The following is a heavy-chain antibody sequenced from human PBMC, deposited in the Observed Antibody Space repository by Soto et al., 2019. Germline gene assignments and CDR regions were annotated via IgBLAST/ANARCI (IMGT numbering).Heavy chain of an antibody. CDR2: ISGSGGST. D-gene: IGHD7-27*01. Sequence: GGSLRLSCAASGFTFSIFAMSWVRQSPGKGLEWVSTISGSGGSTYYADAVKGRFSISRDNSMGTLYLQMKSLRVEGTAIYYCAKEVSLGSTVDLGYWGQGTLVTVSS. CDR3: AKEVSLGSTVDLGY. V-gene: IGHV3-23*01. J-gene: IGHJ4*02. CDR1: GFTFSIFA.